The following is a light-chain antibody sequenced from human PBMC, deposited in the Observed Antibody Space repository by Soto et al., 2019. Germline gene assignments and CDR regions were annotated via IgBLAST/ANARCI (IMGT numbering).Light chain of an antibody. J-gene: IGKJ5*01. CDR2: DAS. CDR1: QSVSSN. CDR3: QQYNYWPPIT. Sequence: EIVLTQSPSTLSGSAGERATLSWRASQSVSSNLAWFQQKPGQAPRLLIYDASTRATGIPARFSGSGSGTEFTLTISSLQSEDFAVYYCQQYNYWPPITFGQGTRLEIK. V-gene: IGKV3-15*01.